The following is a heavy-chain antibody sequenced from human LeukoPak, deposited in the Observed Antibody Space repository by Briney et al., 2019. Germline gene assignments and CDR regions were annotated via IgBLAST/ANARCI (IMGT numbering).Heavy chain of an antibody. CDR2: IYYTGST. CDR1: VGSITSTSYY. D-gene: IGHD6-19*01. J-gene: IGHJ4*02. Sequence: SETLSLTCTVSVGSITSTSYYWGWIRQPPVKGLDWIGSIYYTGSTYYNPSLKSRVTISVNTSQNQFSLKLTSVTAADTAVYYCARHYRRTSSGWPPSDYWGQGTLVTVSS. V-gene: IGHV4-39*01. CDR3: ARHYRRTSSGWPPSDY.